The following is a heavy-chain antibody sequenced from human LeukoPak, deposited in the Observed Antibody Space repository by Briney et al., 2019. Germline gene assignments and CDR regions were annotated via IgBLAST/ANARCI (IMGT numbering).Heavy chain of an antibody. CDR2: ISAYNGNT. Sequence: GASVKVSCKASGYTFTSYGISWVRQAPGQGLEWMGWISAYNGNTNYAQKLQGRVTMTTDTSTSTAYMELRSLRSDDTAVYYCAPSRDFYDSSGYYPYYFDCWGQETLVTVSS. D-gene: IGHD3-22*01. J-gene: IGHJ4*02. V-gene: IGHV1-18*01. CDR1: GYTFTSYG. CDR3: APSRDFYDSSGYYPYYFDC.